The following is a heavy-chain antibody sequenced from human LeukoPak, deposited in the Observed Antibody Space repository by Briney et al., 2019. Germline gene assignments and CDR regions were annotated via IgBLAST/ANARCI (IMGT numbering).Heavy chain of an antibody. V-gene: IGHV3-7*01. CDR2: TNRDGSEK. Sequence: GGSLRLSCAASGFTFSSYWMSWVRRARGKGLEWVANTNRDGSEKYYVDSVKGRFTISRDNAKNSLYLQMDSLRAEDTAVYYCARDVVGASHYWGQGNLVTVSS. CDR3: ARDVVGASHY. J-gene: IGHJ4*02. D-gene: IGHD1-26*01. CDR1: GFTFSSYW.